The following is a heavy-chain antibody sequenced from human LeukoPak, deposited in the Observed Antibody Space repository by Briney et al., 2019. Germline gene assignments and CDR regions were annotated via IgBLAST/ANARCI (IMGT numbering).Heavy chain of an antibody. V-gene: IGHV1-69*13. CDR2: IIPIFGTA. CDR3: ARDRNSNYNNWFDP. Sequence: SVKVSCKASGGTFSSYAISWVRQAPGQGLEWMGGIIPIFGTANYAQKFQGRVTITADESTSTAYMELSSLRSEDTAVYYCARDRNSNYNNWFDPWGQGTLVTVSS. CDR1: GGTFSSYA. D-gene: IGHD5-24*01. J-gene: IGHJ5*02.